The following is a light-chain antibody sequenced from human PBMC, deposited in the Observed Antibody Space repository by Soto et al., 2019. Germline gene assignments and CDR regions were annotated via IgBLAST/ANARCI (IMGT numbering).Light chain of an antibody. V-gene: IGKV3D-20*02. CDR2: GAS. J-gene: IGKJ2*01. CDR1: ESISRDY. Sequence: EIVLTQSPGTLSLSPGQRATLSCRASESISRDYLAWYQQRLGQAPRLLIYGASSGATGIPDRFSGSGSGTDFTLTISRLEPEDSAVYYCQQRSNWPPDTFGQGTKLQIK. CDR3: QQRSNWPPDT.